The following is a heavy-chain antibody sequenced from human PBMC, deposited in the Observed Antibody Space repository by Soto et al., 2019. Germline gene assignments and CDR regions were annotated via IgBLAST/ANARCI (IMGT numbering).Heavy chain of an antibody. CDR3: ARSYSSSSRYFDY. D-gene: IGHD6-6*01. J-gene: IGHJ4*02. CDR2: LHSGGET. CDR1: GFTVSSNY. V-gene: IGHV3-53*01. Sequence: GGSLRLSCAASGFTVSSNYMSWVRQAPGKGLEWVSILHSGGETYYGDSVKGRVTISRDIFKNTVYLQMNSLRADDTAMYYCARSYSSSSRYFDYWGQGTLVTVSS.